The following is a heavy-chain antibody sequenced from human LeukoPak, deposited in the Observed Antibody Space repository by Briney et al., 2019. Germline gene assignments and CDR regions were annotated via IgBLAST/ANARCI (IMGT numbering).Heavy chain of an antibody. CDR1: GGSISTYY. J-gene: IGHJ4*02. CDR3: ARHGRRMVRGNYYFDY. CDR2: IYYTGST. D-gene: IGHD3-10*01. V-gene: IGHV4-59*01. Sequence: ASETLSLTCTVSGGSISTYYRTWIRQPPGKGLEWIGYIYYTGSTNYNPSLKSRVTISVDTSKIQFSLKLSSVTAADTAVYYCARHGRRMVRGNYYFDYWGQGTLVTVSS.